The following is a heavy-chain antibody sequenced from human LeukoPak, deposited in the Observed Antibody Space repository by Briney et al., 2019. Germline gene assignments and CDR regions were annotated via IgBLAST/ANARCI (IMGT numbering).Heavy chain of an antibody. CDR2: IYYSGST. Sequence: SETLSLTCTVSGGSISSGGYYWSWIRQHPGKGLEWIGYIYYSGSTYYNPSLKSRVTISVDTSKNQFSLKLGSVTAADTAVYYCARGSGLSYAFDIWGQGTMVTVSS. V-gene: IGHV4-31*03. J-gene: IGHJ3*02. CDR3: ARGSGLSYAFDI. CDR1: GGSISSGGYY. D-gene: IGHD3-16*02.